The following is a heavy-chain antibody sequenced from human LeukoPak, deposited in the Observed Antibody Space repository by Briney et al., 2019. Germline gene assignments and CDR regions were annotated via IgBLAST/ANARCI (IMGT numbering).Heavy chain of an antibody. CDR2: IYHSGST. CDR3: ASIAAAGPWWYFDY. D-gene: IGHD6-13*01. J-gene: IGHJ4*02. Sequence: SQTLSLTCAVSGGSISSGGYSWRWIRQPPGKGLEWIGYIYHSGSTYYNPSLKSRVTISVDRSKNQFSLKLSSVTAADTAVYYCASIAAAGPWWYFDYWGQGTLVTVSS. V-gene: IGHV4-30-2*01. CDR1: GGSISSGGYS.